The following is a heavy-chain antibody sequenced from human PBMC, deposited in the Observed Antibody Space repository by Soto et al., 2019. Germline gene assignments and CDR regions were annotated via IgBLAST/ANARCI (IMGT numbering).Heavy chain of an antibody. CDR1: GFTFSSYA. V-gene: IGHV3-23*01. J-gene: IGHJ4*02. CDR3: AKGQQLVLYYFDY. D-gene: IGHD6-13*01. CDR2: ISGSGGST. Sequence: EVQLLESGGGLVQPGGSLRLSCAASGFTFSSYAMSWVRQAPGKGLEWVSAISGSGGSTYYADSVKGRFTISRDKSKNTLYLQMNSLRAEDTAVYYCAKGQQLVLYYFDYWGQGTLVTVSS.